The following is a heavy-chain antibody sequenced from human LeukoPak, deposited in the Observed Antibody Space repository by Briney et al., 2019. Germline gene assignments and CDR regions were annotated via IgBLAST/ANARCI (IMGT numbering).Heavy chain of an antibody. J-gene: IGHJ3*02. CDR3: ARSSSGWYVAFDI. Sequence: DSVRVSCKASGYXFTGYYVHWVRQAPGQGLEWMGWLNPNSGGTNYAQEFQGRVTTARDTSISTAYMELKRLRSDDTAVYYCARSSSGWYVAFDIWGQGTMVTVSS. CDR1: GYXFTGYY. V-gene: IGHV1-2*02. CDR2: LNPNSGGT. D-gene: IGHD6-19*01.